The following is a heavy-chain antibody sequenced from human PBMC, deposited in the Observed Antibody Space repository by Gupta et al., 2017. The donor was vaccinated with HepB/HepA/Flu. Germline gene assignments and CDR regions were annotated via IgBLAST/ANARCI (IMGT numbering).Heavy chain of an antibody. CDR1: GGSVSSGDYY. J-gene: IGHJ3*02. V-gene: IGHV4-30-4*01. D-gene: IGHD1-26*01. CDR2: IYYSGST. CDR3: ARGRVETGRDAFDI. Sequence: QVQLQESGPGLVKPSQTLSLTCTVSGGSVSSGDYYWSWIRQPPGKGLEWIGYIYYSGSTYYNPSLKSRVSIAVDMSKNQFSLKLSSVTAADTAVEDGARGRVETGRDAFDIWGQGTWVTVSS.